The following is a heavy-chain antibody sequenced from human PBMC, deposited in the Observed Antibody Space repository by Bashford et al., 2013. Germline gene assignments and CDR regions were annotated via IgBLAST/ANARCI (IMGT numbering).Heavy chain of an antibody. V-gene: IGHV6-1*01. D-gene: IGHD7-27*01. CDR3: WGSDAFNN. CDR2: TYYRSKWVY. Sequence: WIRQSPSRGLEWLGRTYYRSKWVYVYAPSVKSRISINADTYKNHISLQLNSVTPEDTAVYYCWGSDAFNNWGQGTMVTVSS. J-gene: IGHJ3*02.